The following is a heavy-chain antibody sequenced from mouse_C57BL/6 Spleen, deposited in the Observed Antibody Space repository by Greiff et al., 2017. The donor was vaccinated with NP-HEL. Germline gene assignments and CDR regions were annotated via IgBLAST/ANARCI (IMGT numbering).Heavy chain of an antibody. D-gene: IGHD3-1*01. Sequence: QVQLKQPGAELVRPGSSVKLSCKASGYTFTSYWMDWVQQRPGQGLEWIGNIYPSDSETHYNQKFKDKATLTVDKSSSTAYMQLSSLTSEDSAVYYCARSTAPYAMDYWGQGTSVTVSS. CDR2: IYPSDSET. CDR1: GYTFTSYW. CDR3: ARSTAPYAMDY. J-gene: IGHJ4*01. V-gene: IGHV1-61*01.